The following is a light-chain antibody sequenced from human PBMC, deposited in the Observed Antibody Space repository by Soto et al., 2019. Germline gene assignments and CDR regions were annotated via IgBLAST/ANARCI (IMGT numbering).Light chain of an antibody. CDR3: QQYNNWPPWT. CDR2: GAS. V-gene: IGKV3-15*01. J-gene: IGKJ1*01. Sequence: EIVMTQSPATLPVSPGERVTLSCRASQSVSNNLAWYQQKPGQTPRLLIYGASTRATGIPARFSGSGSGTEFTLTISSLQSEDFAVYFCQQYNNWPPWTFGQGTKVEIK. CDR1: QSVSNN.